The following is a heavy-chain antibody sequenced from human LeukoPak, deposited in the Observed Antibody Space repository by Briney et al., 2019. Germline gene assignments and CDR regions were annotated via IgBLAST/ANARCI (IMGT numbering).Heavy chain of an antibody. CDR3: ARLWATVIDWGAFDI. V-gene: IGHV3-53*01. CDR2: VQTNENT. J-gene: IGHJ3*02. D-gene: IGHD4-17*01. Sequence: GGSLRLSCAASGFTVSSSYMSWVRQAPGKGLEWVSLVQTNENTYYADSVKGRFTISRDNAKNSLYLQMNNLRAEDTAVYYCARLWATVIDWGAFDIWGQGTMITVSS. CDR1: GFTVSSSY.